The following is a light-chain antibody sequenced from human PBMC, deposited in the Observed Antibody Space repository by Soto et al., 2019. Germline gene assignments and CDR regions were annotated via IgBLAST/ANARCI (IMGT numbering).Light chain of an antibody. CDR1: QSVSSSY. CDR2: GAS. J-gene: IGKJ3*01. Sequence: EIVLTQSPGTLSLSPGERATLSCRASQSVSSSYLAWYQQKPGQAPRLIIYGASSRATGIPDRFSGSGYGTDFTLTISRLETDDFAVYYCQQYGSSPLFTFGPGTKVDIK. CDR3: QQYGSSPLFT. V-gene: IGKV3-20*01.